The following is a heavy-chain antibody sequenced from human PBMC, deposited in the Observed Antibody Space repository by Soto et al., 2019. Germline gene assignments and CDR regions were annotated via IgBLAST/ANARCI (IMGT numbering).Heavy chain of an antibody. J-gene: IGHJ4*02. V-gene: IGHV3-21*01. CDR1: GFTFSSYS. D-gene: IGHD3-3*01. Sequence: EVQLVESGGGLVKPGGSLRLSCAASGFTFSSYSMNWVRQAPGKGLEWVSSIRSSSSYIYYADSVKGRFTISRDNAKNSLYLQMNSLRAEDTAVYNCARELSGYLDYWGQGTLVTVSS. CDR3: ARELSGYLDY. CDR2: IRSSSSYI.